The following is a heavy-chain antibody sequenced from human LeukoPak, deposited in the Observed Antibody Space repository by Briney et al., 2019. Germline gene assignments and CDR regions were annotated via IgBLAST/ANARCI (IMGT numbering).Heavy chain of an antibody. CDR3: ALLTFYFYYMDV. Sequence: ASVKVSCKASGGTFSNYAISWVRQAPGQGLEWMGGIILIFGTANYAQKFQGRVTITVDKSTSTAYMELSSLRSEDTAVYYCALLTFYFYYMDVWGKGTTVTVSS. J-gene: IGHJ6*03. D-gene: IGHD2/OR15-2a*01. V-gene: IGHV1-69*06. CDR2: IILIFGTA. CDR1: GGTFSNYA.